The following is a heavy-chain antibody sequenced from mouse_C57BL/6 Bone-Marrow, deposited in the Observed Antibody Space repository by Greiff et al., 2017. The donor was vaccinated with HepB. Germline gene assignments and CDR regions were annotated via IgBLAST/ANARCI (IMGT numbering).Heavy chain of an antibody. CDR1: GYTFPDFN. J-gene: IGHJ3*01. CDR2: INPNNGGT. V-gene: IGHV1-22*01. D-gene: IGHD3-3*01. CDR3: AREGREGY. Sequence: QLQQSGPELVKPGASVKMSCKASGYTFPDFNMHWVKQSHGKSLEWIGYINPNNGGTSYNQKFTAKATLTVNKSSITAYMELRRLTSEDSAVYYCAREGREGYWGQGTLVTGSA.